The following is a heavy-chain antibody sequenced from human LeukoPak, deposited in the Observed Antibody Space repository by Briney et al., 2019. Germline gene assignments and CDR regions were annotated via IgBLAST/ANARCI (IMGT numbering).Heavy chain of an antibody. J-gene: IGHJ4*02. CDR2: MNPNSGNT. CDR3: ARPKSQLAPYYFDY. V-gene: IGHV1-8*01. Sequence: ASVKVSCKASGYTFTRYDINWERQATGQGLEWMGWMNPNSGNTGYAQKFQGRVTMTRNTYISTAYMELSSLRSEDTAVYYCARPKSQLAPYYFDYWGQGTLLTVSS. CDR1: GYTFTRYD.